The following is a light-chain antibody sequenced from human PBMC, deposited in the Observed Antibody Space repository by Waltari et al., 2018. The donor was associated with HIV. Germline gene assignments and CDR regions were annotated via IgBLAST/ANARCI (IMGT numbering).Light chain of an antibody. CDR1: SSNIGSKT. CDR2: SRV. J-gene: IGLJ1*01. CDR3: AAWDGSLIGYV. Sequence: QSVLTQSPSASGTPGQRVTIYCSGSSSNIGSKTVNWYQQLPGTAPKLLIYSRVQRPSGVPDRFSGSYSGTSASLAISGLQSEDEADYYCAAWDGSLIGYVFGTGTKVTVL. V-gene: IGLV1-44*01.